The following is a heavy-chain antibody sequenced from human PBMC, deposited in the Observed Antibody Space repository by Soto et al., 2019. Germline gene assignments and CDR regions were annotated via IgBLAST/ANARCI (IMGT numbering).Heavy chain of an antibody. D-gene: IGHD5-12*01. CDR2: IYYSGST. CDR1: GGSFSGYY. J-gene: IGHJ3*02. CDR3: ASLQSRYSGYDPFI. V-gene: IGHV4-59*01. Sequence: PSETLSLTCAVYGGSFSGYYWSWILQPPWKGLEWIGYIYYSGSTNYNPSLKSRVTISVDTSKNQFSLKLSSVTAADTAVYYCASLQSRYSGYDPFIWGQGTMVTGSS.